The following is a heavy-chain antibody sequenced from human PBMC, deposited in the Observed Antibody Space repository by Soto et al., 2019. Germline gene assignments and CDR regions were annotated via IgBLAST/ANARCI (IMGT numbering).Heavy chain of an antibody. J-gene: IGHJ4*02. V-gene: IGHV4-59*01. CDR2: ISSSGNT. CDR3: ARARLVLTRSYFDS. Sequence: SETLSLTCTVSDGSISNFYWSWIRQPPGKGLEWIGYISSSGNTNYNPSLKSRVSISVDTSKNQFSLNLTSVTAADTAVYYCARARLVLTRSYFDSWGQGTPVTVSS. D-gene: IGHD3-9*01. CDR1: DGSISNFY.